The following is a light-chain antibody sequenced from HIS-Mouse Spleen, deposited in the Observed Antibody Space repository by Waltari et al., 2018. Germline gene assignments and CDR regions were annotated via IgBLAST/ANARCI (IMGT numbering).Light chain of an antibody. CDR2: GKN. CDR1: SLRSYY. J-gene: IGLJ2*01. V-gene: IGLV3-19*01. Sequence: SSELTQDPAVSVALGQTVRITCQGDSLRSYYASWYQQKPGQAPVLVIYGKNNRPSGIPDRFSGSSSGNTASLTITGATAEDEADYYCNSRDSSGNVVFSGGTKLTVL. CDR3: NSRDSSGNVV.